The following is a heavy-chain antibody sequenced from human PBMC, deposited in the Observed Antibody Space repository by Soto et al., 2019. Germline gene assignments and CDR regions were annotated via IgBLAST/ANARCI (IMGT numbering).Heavy chain of an antibody. CDR1: GFTFSSYA. V-gene: IGHV3-23*01. CDR3: AKGYSNLLYYFDY. Sequence: EVQLLESGGGLVQPGGSLRLSCAASGFTFSSYAMRWVRQAPGKGLEWVSAISGSGGSTYYADSVKGRFTISRDNSKNTLYLQMNSLRAEDTAVYYCAKGYSNLLYYFDYWGQGTLVTVSS. CDR2: ISGSGGST. J-gene: IGHJ4*02. D-gene: IGHD4-4*01.